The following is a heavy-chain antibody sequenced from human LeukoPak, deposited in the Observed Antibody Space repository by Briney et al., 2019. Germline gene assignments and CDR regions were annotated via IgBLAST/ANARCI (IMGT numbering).Heavy chain of an antibody. CDR1: GFYFRDHW. J-gene: IGHJ4*02. CDR2: IKQDGSEK. D-gene: IGHD1-14*01. V-gene: IGHV3-7*01. CDR3: VKHETGPEY. Sequence: GGSLRLSCAASGFYFRDHWMSWVRQAPGKGLEWVANIKQDGSEKHHGASVKGRFTISRDNAKNSLYLQMNSLRVEDTAVYYCVKHETGPEYWGQGTLVAVSS.